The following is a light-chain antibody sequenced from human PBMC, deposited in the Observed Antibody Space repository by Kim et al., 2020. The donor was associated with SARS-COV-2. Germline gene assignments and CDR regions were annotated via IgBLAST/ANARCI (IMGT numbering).Light chain of an antibody. CDR3: QQYDNLPLS. J-gene: IGKJ4*01. V-gene: IGKV1-33*01. Sequence: DIQMTPSPSSLSASVGDRVTITCQASQDISNYLNWYQQKPGKAPKLLIYDASNLETGVPSRFSGSGSGTDFTFTISSLQPEDIATYYWQQYDNLPLSFGGGTKVDIK. CDR2: DAS. CDR1: QDISNY.